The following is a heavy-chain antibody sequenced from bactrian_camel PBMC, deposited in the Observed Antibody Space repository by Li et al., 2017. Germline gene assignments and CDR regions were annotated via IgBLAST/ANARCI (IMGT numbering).Heavy chain of an antibody. CDR1: GYTYSPNC. CDR3: AAADAAIVEVVTSCRVSPYVY. D-gene: IGHD2*01. Sequence: HVQLVESGGGSVQAGGSLRLSCTASGYTYSPNCMGWFRQAPGQEREGVATIETDGTTVYADSVKGRFTISQDDAKRTLYLEMHDLKSEDTSVYYCAAADAAIVEVVTSCRVSPYVYWGQGTQVTVS. V-gene: IGHV3S53*01. J-gene: IGHJ4*01. CDR2: IETDGTT.